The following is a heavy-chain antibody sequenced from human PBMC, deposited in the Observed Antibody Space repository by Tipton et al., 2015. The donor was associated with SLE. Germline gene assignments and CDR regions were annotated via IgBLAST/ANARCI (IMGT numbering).Heavy chain of an antibody. CDR1: GGSISSGGYS. Sequence: TLSLTCTVSGGSISSGGYSWSWIRQPPGKGLEWIGYIYYSGSTYYNPSLKSRVTISVDTSKNQFSLKLSSVAAADTAVYYCARDSKWFRYFDYWGQGTLVTVSS. V-gene: IGHV4-30-4*07. J-gene: IGHJ4*02. D-gene: IGHD3-22*01. CDR3: ARDSKWFRYFDY. CDR2: IYYSGST.